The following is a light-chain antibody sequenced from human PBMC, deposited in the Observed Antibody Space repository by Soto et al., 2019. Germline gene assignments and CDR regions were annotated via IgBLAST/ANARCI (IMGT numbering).Light chain of an antibody. Sequence: EIVLAQSPGTLSLSPGERATLSCRASQSVSSSYLAWYQQKPGQAPRLLIYGASSRATGIPDRFSGSGSWTDFTLTISMLEPEDFAVYYCQPDGSSLWKFGQGTKVEIK. CDR3: QPDGSSLWK. J-gene: IGKJ1*01. CDR1: QSVSSSY. V-gene: IGKV3-20*01. CDR2: GAS.